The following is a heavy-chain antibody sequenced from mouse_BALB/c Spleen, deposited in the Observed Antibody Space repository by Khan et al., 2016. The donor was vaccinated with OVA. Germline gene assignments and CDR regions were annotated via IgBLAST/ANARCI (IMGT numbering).Heavy chain of an antibody. D-gene: IGHD1-1*01. Sequence: QLEESGPGLVKPSQTVSLTCTVTGISITSGNYRWSWIRQFPGNKLEWIGNIYYSGTITYNPSLTSRTTITRDTSKNQFFLEMNSLTAEDTATDYCARDYGRLYWYFDVWGAGTTVTVSS. CDR3: ARDYGRLYWYFDV. CDR2: IYYSGTI. CDR1: GISITSGNYR. V-gene: IGHV3-5*02. J-gene: IGHJ1*01.